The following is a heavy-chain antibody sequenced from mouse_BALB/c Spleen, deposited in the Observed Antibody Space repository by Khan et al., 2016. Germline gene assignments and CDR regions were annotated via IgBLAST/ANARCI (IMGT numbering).Heavy chain of an antibody. D-gene: IGHD2-14*01. CDR3: ARAGNYGYDGAMDY. CDR1: GFTFSSFG. V-gene: IGHV5-17*02. J-gene: IGHJ4*01. CDR2: ISSGSSTI. Sequence: EVELVESGGGLVQPGGSRKLSCAASGFTFSSFGMHWVRQAPEKGLEWVAYISSGSSTIYYADTVKGRFTISRDNPKNTLFLQMTSLRSEDTAMXYCARAGNYGYDGAMDYWGQGTSVTVSS.